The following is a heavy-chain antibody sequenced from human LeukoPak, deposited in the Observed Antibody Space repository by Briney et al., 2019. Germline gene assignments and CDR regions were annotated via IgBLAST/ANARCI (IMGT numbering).Heavy chain of an antibody. Sequence: ASVKVSCKASGYTFTGYYMHWVRQAPGQGLEWMGWINPNSGGTNYAQKFQGRVTMTRDTSISTAYMELSRLRSDDTAVYYCAREYDILTGYYGVDPWGQGTLVTVSS. D-gene: IGHD3-9*01. CDR3: AREYDILTGYYGVDP. J-gene: IGHJ5*02. V-gene: IGHV1-2*02. CDR2: INPNSGGT. CDR1: GYTFTGYY.